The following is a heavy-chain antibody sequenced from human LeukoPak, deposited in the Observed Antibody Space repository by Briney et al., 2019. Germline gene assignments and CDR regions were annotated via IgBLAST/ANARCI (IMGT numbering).Heavy chain of an antibody. CDR3: ARVGQSLDEVDY. CDR2: IYYSGRT. V-gene: IGHV4-39*01. CDR1: GGSISSSSYY. D-gene: IGHD1-26*01. Sequence: PSETLSLTCTASGGSISSSSYYWGWIRQPPGKGLEWIGSIYYSGRTYYNPSLKSRVTISVDTSKNQFSLKLSSVTAADTAVYYCARVGQSLDEVDYWGQGTLVTVSS. J-gene: IGHJ4*02.